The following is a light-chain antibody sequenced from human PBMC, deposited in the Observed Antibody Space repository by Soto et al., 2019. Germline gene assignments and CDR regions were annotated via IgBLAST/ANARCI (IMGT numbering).Light chain of an antibody. J-gene: IGKJ4*01. CDR3: QESHDVPFT. V-gene: IGKV1-33*01. CDR2: NAS. CDR1: RDIRNH. Sequence: DIQMTQSPSSLAASVGDRVTITCQASRDIRNHLNWYQQKSGKAPKLLIYNASNLHTGVPPRFSGSGSGRDFTLTISSPQPEDMATYYCQESHDVPFTFGGGTKVEIK.